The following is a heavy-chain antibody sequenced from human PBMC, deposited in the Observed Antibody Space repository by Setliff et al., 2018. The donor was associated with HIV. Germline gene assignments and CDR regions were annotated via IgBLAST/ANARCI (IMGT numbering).Heavy chain of an antibody. J-gene: IGHJ1*01. CDR3: ARGESTTWDLAEYFQH. CDR1: GVSVSSGGYY. V-gene: IGHV4-31*03. CDR2: VYHTATT. D-gene: IGHD2-2*01. Sequence: SETVSLTCTVSGVSVSSGGYYWSWIRQHPGKGLEWIGYVYHTATTYFNPSLKSRITISVDTSKNQFSLKLGFVTAADTAVYYCARGESTTWDLAEYFQHWGHGTLVTVSS.